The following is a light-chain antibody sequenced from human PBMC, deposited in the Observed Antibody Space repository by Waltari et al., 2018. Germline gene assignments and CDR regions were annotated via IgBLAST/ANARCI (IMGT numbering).Light chain of an antibody. Sequence: DIQMTQSPSSLSASVGDRVTITCQASQDIRNYLNWYQQRPGKAPNLLIYDSSNLETGVPSRFSGSGSGTDFTFTISSLQPEDIATYYCQQYAYLPPMYTFGQGTKLEIK. CDR2: DSS. CDR1: QDIRNY. CDR3: QQYAYLPPMYT. V-gene: IGKV1-33*01. J-gene: IGKJ2*01.